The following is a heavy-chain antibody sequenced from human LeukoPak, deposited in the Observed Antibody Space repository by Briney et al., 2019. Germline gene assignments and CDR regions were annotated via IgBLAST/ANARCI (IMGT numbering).Heavy chain of an antibody. CDR1: GYTFTSYD. V-gene: IGHV1-8*01. Sequence: GASVKVSCKASGYTFTSYDINWVRQASGQGLEWMGWMNPNSGNTGYAQKFQGRVTMTRNTSISTAYMELSSLRSEDTAVYYCARGQSGSGSYVWFDPWGQGTLVTVSS. D-gene: IGHD3-10*01. CDR2: MNPNSGNT. CDR3: ARGQSGSGSYVWFDP. J-gene: IGHJ5*02.